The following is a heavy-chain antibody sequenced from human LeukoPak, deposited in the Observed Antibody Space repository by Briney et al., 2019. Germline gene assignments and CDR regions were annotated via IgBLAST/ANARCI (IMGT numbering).Heavy chain of an antibody. CDR2: INPNSGGT. CDR3: ALPSRGYSYGPDAFDI. D-gene: IGHD5-18*01. V-gene: IGHV1-2*02. CDR1: GYTFTGYY. Sequence: ASVKVSCKASGYTFTGYYMRWVRQAPGQGLEWMGWINPNSGGTNYAQKFQGRVTMTRDTSISTAYMELSRLRSDDTAVYYCALPSRGYSYGPDAFDIWGQGTMVTVSS. J-gene: IGHJ3*02.